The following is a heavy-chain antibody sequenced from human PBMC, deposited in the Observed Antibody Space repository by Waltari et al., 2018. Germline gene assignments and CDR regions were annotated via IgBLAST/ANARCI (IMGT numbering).Heavy chain of an antibody. V-gene: IGHV1-69*13. CDR2: LIPLVGTA. CDR3: ARGYSYGYTHDAFDI. J-gene: IGHJ3*02. D-gene: IGHD5-18*01. CDR1: GGTFSSYA. Sequence: QVQLVQSGAEVKKPGSSVKVSCKDSGGTFSSYAISWVRKAPGQGLEWMVGLIPLVGTANYSQRFQSRATITATASTSTAYMELSSLRAEDTAVYYCARGYSYGYTHDAFDIWGQGTMVTVSS.